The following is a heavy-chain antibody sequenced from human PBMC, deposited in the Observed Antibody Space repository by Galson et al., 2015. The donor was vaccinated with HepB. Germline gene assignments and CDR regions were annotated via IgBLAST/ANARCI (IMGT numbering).Heavy chain of an antibody. CDR1: GFTFSSYI. J-gene: IGHJ4*02. CDR3: ARDRSLREAQWLVPCFDS. CDR2: ISYDGTNE. Sequence: SLRLSCAASGFTFSSYIMHWVRQAPGKGLEWVSLISYDGTNENYADSVKGRFTISRDNSKDTLYLQMNSRRAEDTAVYYCARDRSLREAQWLVPCFDSWGQGTLVTVSS. D-gene: IGHD6-19*01. V-gene: IGHV3-30*04.